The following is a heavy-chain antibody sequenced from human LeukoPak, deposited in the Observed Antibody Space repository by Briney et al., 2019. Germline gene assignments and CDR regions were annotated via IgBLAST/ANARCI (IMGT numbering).Heavy chain of an antibody. CDR2: IYTSGST. CDR1: GRSNSSYY. Sequence: SETLSLTCSVSGRSNSSYYWSWIRQPAGKGLEWIWRIYTSGSTNYNPSLKSRVPMSVDTSKNQFSLKLSSVTAADTAVYYCARGRLRYFDWTRWSMDVWGQGTMVTVSS. CDR3: ARGRLRYFDWTRWSMDV. D-gene: IGHD3-9*01. J-gene: IGHJ6*02. V-gene: IGHV4-4*07.